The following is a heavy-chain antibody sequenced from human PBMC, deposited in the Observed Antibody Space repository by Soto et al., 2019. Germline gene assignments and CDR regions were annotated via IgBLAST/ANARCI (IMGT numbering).Heavy chain of an antibody. CDR1: GYTFTSYA. CDR3: ARDGDRRYYYYYMDV. D-gene: IGHD7-27*01. Sequence: GASVKVSCKASGYTFTSYAMHWVRQAPGQRLEWMGWINAGNGNTKYSQKFQGRVTITRDTSASTAYMELSSLRSEDTAVYYCARDGDRRYYYYYMDVWGKGTTVTVSS. V-gene: IGHV1-3*01. CDR2: INAGNGNT. J-gene: IGHJ6*03.